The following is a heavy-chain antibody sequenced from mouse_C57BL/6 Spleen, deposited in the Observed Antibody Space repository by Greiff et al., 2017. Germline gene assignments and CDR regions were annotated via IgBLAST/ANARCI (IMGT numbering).Heavy chain of an antibody. CDR1: GYSIPSGYY. J-gene: IGHJ1*03. D-gene: IGHD2-4*01. V-gene: IGHV3-6*01. CDR3: ARSTMIKYFDV. CDR2: ISYDGSN. Sequence: EVQLQESGPGLVKPSQSLSLTCSVTGYSIPSGYYWNWIRQFPGNKLEWMGYISYDGSNNYNPSLKNRISITRDTSKNQFFLKLNSVTTEDTATYYCARSTMIKYFDVWGTGTTVTVSA.